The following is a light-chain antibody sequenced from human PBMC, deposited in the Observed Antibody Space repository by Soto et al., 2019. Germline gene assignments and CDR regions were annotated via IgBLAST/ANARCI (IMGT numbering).Light chain of an antibody. CDR1: QSIGDT. CDR2: GAS. J-gene: IGKJ1*01. CDR3: QQYGSSYPWT. Sequence: EIVMTQSPATLSVSPGGRATLSCRASQSIGDTLAWYQQKPGQAPRLLIYGASSRVTGFPARFSGSGSGTDFTLTIRRLEPEDFAVYYCQQYGSSYPWTFGQGTKVDIK. V-gene: IGKV3-15*01.